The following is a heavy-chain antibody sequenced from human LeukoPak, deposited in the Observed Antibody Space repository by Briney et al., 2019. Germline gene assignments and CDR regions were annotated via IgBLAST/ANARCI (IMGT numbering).Heavy chain of an antibody. D-gene: IGHD2-2*03. V-gene: IGHV4-39*07. CDR1: SGSISTSNYY. Sequence: PSETLSLTCTVSSGSISTSNYYWGWVRQPPGKALEWIGNIFYSGSTYYSPSLKSRVTISVDTSKNQFSLKLSSVTAADTAVYYCARGLLGYAFDIWGQGTMVTVSS. CDR2: IFYSGST. CDR3: ARGLLGYAFDI. J-gene: IGHJ3*02.